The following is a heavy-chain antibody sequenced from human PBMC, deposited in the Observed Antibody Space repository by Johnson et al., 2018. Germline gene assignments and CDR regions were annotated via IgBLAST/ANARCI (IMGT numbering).Heavy chain of an antibody. CDR1: GFTFSSYG. CDR3: AKSYYDVDV. Sequence: VQLVESGGGLVQPGRSLRLSCAASGFTFSSYGMHWVRQAPGKGLEWVAVISYDGSNKYYADSVKGRFTISRDNSKNTRYLQMNSLRAEDTAVYFCAKSYYDVDVWGKGTTVTVSS. V-gene: IGHV3-30*18. CDR2: ISYDGSNK. J-gene: IGHJ6*03.